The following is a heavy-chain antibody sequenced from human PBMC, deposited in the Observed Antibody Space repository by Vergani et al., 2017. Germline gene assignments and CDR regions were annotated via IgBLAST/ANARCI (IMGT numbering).Heavy chain of an antibody. D-gene: IGHD6-25*01. CDR3: ARVDTQVPATSHFYYMDV. Sequence: QVQLQESGPGLVKPSQTLSLTCAVSGGSISSGDHCWTWIRQRPGKGLEWIGYIFYSGTTYDNPSLRSRLTISVDTSQNQFSLKLRSVTAAATAVYYCARVDTQVPATSHFYYMDVWGKGTTVVVSS. V-gene: IGHV4-31*11. CDR2: IFYSGTT. J-gene: IGHJ6*03. CDR1: GGSISSGDHC.